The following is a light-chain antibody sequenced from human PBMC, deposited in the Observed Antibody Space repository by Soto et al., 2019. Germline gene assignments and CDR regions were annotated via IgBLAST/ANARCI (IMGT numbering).Light chain of an antibody. Sequence: QSALTQPASVSGSPGQSVTISCTGTSSDVGGYDYVSWYQQHPGTAPKLMLYEVNNRPSGVSNRFSGSKSGFTASLTISGLQAEDEADYYCSSFTTNRLYVFGPGTKVTVL. CDR2: EVN. V-gene: IGLV2-14*01. J-gene: IGLJ1*01. CDR3: SSFTTNRLYV. CDR1: SSDVGGYDY.